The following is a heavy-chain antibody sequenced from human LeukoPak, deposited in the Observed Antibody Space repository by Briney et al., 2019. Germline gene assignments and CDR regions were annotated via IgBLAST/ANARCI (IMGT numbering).Heavy chain of an antibody. CDR3: ARVPYSSGWYQDYYMDV. CDR1: GGSISSYY. CDR2: IYYSGST. J-gene: IGHJ6*03. Sequence: SETLSLTCTVSGGSISSYYWSWIRQPPGKGLEWIGYIYYSGSTNYNPSLKSRVTISVDTSKNQFSLKLSSVTAADTAVYYCARVPYSSGWYQDYYMDVRGKGTTVTVSS. V-gene: IGHV4-59*01. D-gene: IGHD6-19*01.